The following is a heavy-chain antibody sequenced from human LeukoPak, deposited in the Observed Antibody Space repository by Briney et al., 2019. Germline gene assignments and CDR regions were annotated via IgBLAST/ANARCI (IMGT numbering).Heavy chain of an antibody. CDR1: GGSISSYY. CDR3: ARVEGGYYDTPFDY. V-gene: IGHV4-59*01. Sequence: SETLSLTCTVSGGSISSYYWSWIRQPPGKGLEWIGYIYYSGSTNYNPSLKGRVTISVDTSKNQFSLKLSSVTAADTAVYYCARVEGGYYDTPFDYWGQGTLVTVSS. J-gene: IGHJ4*02. D-gene: IGHD3-22*01. CDR2: IYYSGST.